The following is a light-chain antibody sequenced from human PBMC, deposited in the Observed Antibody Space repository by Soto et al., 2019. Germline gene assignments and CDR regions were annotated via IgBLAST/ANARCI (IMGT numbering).Light chain of an antibody. CDR3: QQYNKWPLT. J-gene: IGKJ4*01. CDR2: GAS. V-gene: IGKV3-15*01. Sequence: EIVMTQSPATLSVSQGERATLSCMASESVSSNLAWYQQKPGQAPRLLIYGASTRATGIPARFSGSGSGTEFTLTISSLQSEDFAVYYCQQYNKWPLTFGGGTKVEIK. CDR1: ESVSSN.